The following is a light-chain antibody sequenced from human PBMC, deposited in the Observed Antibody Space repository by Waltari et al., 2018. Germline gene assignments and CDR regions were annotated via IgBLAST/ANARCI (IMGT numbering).Light chain of an antibody. Sequence: QSVLTQPPSVSGAPGQRVTISCSGSSSNIGAGYDLQWYQQLPGTAPKLLIYGISVRTSGVPNRFSHSKSGASASLAITGLQADDEGHYYCQSYDSSLDSVVFGGGTKLTVL. J-gene: IGLJ2*01. CDR2: GIS. CDR3: QSYDSSLDSVV. CDR1: SSNIGAGYD. V-gene: IGLV1-40*01.